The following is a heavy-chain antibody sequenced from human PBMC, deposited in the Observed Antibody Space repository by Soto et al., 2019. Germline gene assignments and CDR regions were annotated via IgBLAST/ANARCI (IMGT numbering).Heavy chain of an antibody. J-gene: IGHJ3*02. CDR2: IYHSGST. Sequence: PSETLSLTCAVSSGSISSSNWWSWVRQPPGKGLEWIGEIYHSGSTNYNPSLKSRVTISVDKSKNQFSLKLSSVTAADTAVYYCARDEDYGDYGGAFDIWGQGTMVTVSS. V-gene: IGHV4-4*02. D-gene: IGHD4-17*01. CDR3: ARDEDYGDYGGAFDI. CDR1: SGSISSSNW.